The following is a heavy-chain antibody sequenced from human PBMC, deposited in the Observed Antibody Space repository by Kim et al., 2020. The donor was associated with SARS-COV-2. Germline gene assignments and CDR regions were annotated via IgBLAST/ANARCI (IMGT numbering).Heavy chain of an antibody. Sequence: GGSLRLSCAASGFTFRDYTMTWVRQAPGKGLEWVSSIRGGSAYIYYADSAKGRFTISRDNAEKSLFLQVNSLRAEDTAVYFCARVGYGAVSYSDEYHF. V-gene: IGHV3-21*01. CDR1: GFTFRDYT. CDR2: IRGGSAYI. CDR3: ARVGYGAVSYSDEYHF. J-gene: IGHJ1*01. D-gene: IGHD3-10*01.